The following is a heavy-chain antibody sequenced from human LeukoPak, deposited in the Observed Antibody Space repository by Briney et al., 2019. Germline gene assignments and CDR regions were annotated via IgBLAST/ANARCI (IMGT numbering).Heavy chain of an antibody. Sequence: GGSLRLSCAASGFMFSRYAMSWVCHAPGKGLEWVSSISTDTDTYYADSVQGRFSISRDNSKNTQYLQMNSLRGEDTAVYYCAKGGMSSSGLGDWGQGTLVTVSS. CDR2: ISTDTDT. D-gene: IGHD3-22*01. CDR1: GFMFSRYA. V-gene: IGHV3-23*05. CDR3: AKGGMSSSGLGD. J-gene: IGHJ4*02.